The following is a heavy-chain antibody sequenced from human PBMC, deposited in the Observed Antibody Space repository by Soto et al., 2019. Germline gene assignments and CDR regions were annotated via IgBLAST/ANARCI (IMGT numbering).Heavy chain of an antibody. Sequence: ASVKVSCKASGYTFTSYGISWVRQAPGQGLEWMGWISACNGNTNYAQKLQGRVTMTTDTSTSTAYMELRSLRSDDTAVYYCAREENYYDSSGPGGWFDPWGQGTLVTVSS. CDR3: AREENYYDSSGPGGWFDP. J-gene: IGHJ5*02. D-gene: IGHD3-22*01. V-gene: IGHV1-18*04. CDR2: ISACNGNT. CDR1: GYTFTSYG.